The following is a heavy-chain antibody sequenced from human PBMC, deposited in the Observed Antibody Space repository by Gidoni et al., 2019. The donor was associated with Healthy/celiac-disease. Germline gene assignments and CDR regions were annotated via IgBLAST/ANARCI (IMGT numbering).Heavy chain of an antibody. CDR1: GYTFTSYA. CDR2: INAGNGNT. V-gene: IGHV1-3*01. D-gene: IGHD1-26*01. CDR3: ARAFLGATSGKDY. J-gene: IGHJ4*02. Sequence: QVQLVQSGAEVKKPGASVKVSCKASGYTFTSYAMHWVRQAPGQRLEWMGWINAGNGNTKYSQKFQGRVTITRDTSASTAYMELSSLRSEDTAVYYCARAFLGATSGKDYWGQGTLVTVSS.